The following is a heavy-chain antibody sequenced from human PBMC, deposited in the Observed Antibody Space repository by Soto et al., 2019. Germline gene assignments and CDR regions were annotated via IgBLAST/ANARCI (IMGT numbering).Heavy chain of an antibody. Sequence: GASVKVSCKASGYTFTSYGISWVRQAPGQGLEWKRWISAYNGNTNYAQKLQGRVTMTTDTSTSTAYMELRSLRSDDTAVYYCARTYYDFWSGYLSLNYYYYYMDVWGKGTTVTVSS. CDR2: ISAYNGNT. D-gene: IGHD3-3*01. CDR1: GYTFTSYG. CDR3: ARTYYDFWSGYLSLNYYYYYMDV. V-gene: IGHV1-18*01. J-gene: IGHJ6*03.